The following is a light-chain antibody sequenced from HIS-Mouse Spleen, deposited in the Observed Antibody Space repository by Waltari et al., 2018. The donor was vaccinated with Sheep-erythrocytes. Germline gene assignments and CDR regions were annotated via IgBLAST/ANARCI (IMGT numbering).Light chain of an antibody. CDR1: SSDVGSYNL. Sequence: QSALTQPASVSGSPGQSITISCTGTSSDVGSYNLVSWYQQHPGKAPKLMIYEGGKRPSWFSNRFPGSKSGNTASLPISGLQAEDEADYYCCSYAGSSTPWVFGGGTKLTVL. J-gene: IGLJ3*02. CDR2: EGG. V-gene: IGLV2-23*01. CDR3: CSYAGSSTPWV.